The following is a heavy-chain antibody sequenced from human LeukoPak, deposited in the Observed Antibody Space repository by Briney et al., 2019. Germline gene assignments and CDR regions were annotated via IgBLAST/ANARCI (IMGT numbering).Heavy chain of an antibody. V-gene: IGHV3-21*01. CDR2: ISSSSSYI. D-gene: IGHD3-9*01. CDR3: ARDPTHYDILTGYYFYYYYGMDV. Sequence: PGGSLRLSCAASGFTFSSYSMNWVRQAPGKGLEWVSSISSSSSYIYYADSVKGRFTISRDNAKNSLYLQMNSLRAGDTAVYYCARDPTHYDILTGYYFYYYYGMDVWGKGTTVTVSS. J-gene: IGHJ6*04. CDR1: GFTFSSYS.